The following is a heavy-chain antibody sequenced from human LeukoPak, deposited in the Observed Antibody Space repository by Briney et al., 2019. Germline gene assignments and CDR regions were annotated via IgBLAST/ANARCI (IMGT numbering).Heavy chain of an antibody. CDR3: AKGVSTTVTTGFDY. CDR1: GFTFSSYG. Sequence: GRSLRLSCAASGFTFSSYGMHWVRQAPGKGLEWVAVISYDGSNKYYADSVKGRFTISRDNSKNTLYLQMNSLRAEDTAVYYRAKGVSTTVTTGFDYWGQGTLVTVSS. D-gene: IGHD4-17*01. J-gene: IGHJ4*02. V-gene: IGHV3-30*18. CDR2: ISYDGSNK.